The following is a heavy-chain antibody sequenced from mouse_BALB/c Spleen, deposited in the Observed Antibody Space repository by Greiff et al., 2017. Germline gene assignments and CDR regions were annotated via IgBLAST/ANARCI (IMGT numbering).Heavy chain of an antibody. Sequence: EVKLMESGGGLVKPGGSLKLSCAASGFAFSSYDMSWVHQTPEKRLEWVAYISSGGGSTYYPDTVKGRFTISRDNAKNTLYLQMSSLKSEDTAMYYCARALYYFDYWGQGTTLTVSS. CDR2: ISSGGGST. D-gene: IGHD6-1*01. CDR1: GFAFSSYD. CDR3: ARALYYFDY. V-gene: IGHV5-12-1*01. J-gene: IGHJ2*01.